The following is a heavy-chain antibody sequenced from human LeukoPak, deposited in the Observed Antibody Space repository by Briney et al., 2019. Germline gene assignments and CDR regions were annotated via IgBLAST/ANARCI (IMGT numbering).Heavy chain of an antibody. V-gene: IGHV3-11*04. CDR1: GFTFSDYC. D-gene: IGHD3-22*01. J-gene: IGHJ4*02. CDR2: ISSSGSTI. CDR3: AREAYYYDSSGYPTENYFDY. Sequence: GGSLRLSCAASGFTFSDYCMSWIRQAPGKGLEWVSYISSSGSTIYYADSVKGRFTISRDNAKNSLYLQMNSLRAEDTAVYYCAREAYYYDSSGYPTENYFDYWGQGTLVTVSS.